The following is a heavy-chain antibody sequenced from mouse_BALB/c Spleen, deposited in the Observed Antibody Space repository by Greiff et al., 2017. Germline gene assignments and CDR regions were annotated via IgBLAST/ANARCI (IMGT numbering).Heavy chain of an antibody. D-gene: IGHD2-10*01. Sequence: QVQLQQPGAELVKPGTSVKLSCKASGYNFTSYWINWVKLRPGQGLEWIGDIYPGSGSTNYNEKFKSKATLTVDTSSSTAYMQLSSLASEDSALYYCASYYGNYDWFAYWGQGTLVTVSA. CDR2: IYPGSGST. J-gene: IGHJ3*01. CDR3: ASYYGNYDWFAY. CDR1: GYNFTSYW. V-gene: IGHV1-55*01.